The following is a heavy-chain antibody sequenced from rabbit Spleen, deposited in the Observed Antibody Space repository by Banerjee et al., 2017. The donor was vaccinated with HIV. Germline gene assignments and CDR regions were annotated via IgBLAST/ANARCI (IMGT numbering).Heavy chain of an antibody. Sequence: QEQLVESGGDLVKPGASLTLTCTASGVSFNSIFWICWVRQAPGKGLEWIACIYAGSSSSTYYAGWAKGRFTISKTSSTTVTLQMTSLTAADTATYFCARNGGMLDYKLWGPGTLVTVS. V-gene: IGHV1S45*01. CDR2: IYAGSSSST. J-gene: IGHJ4*01. CDR1: GVSFNSIFW. D-gene: IGHD6-1*01. CDR3: ARNGGMLDYKL.